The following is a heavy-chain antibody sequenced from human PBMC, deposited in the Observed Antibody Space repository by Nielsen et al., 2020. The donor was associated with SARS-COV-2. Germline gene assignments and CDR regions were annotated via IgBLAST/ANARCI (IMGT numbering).Heavy chain of an antibody. CDR3: ARVPGY. J-gene: IGHJ4*02. CDR1: GFTFSSTW. V-gene: IGHV3-74*01. CDR2: INPSGSGT. Sequence: GESLKISCSASGFTFSSTWMDWVRQAPGQGLVWVSRINPSGSGTAYADSVKGRFAVSRDNAENTVVLQIHSLRVEDTAVYYCARVPGYWGQGTLVTVSS.